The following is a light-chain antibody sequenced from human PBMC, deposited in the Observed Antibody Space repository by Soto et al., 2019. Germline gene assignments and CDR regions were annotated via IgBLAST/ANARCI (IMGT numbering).Light chain of an antibody. CDR1: SNDVGAYNY. V-gene: IGLV2-14*03. Sequence: QAVVTQPASMSGSPGQSITISCTGTSNDVGAYNYVSWYQQHPGKAPKLMIYDVNNRPSGVSDRFSGSKSGNTASLTISGLQAEDEADYYCNSYSTSSTSYVFGTGTQLTVL. CDR2: DVN. J-gene: IGLJ1*01. CDR3: NSYSTSSTSYV.